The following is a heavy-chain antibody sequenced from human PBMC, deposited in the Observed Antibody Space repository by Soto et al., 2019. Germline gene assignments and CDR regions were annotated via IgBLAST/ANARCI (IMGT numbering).Heavy chain of an antibody. V-gene: IGHV2-5*01. CDR2: IYWNDDK. Sequence: QITLKESGPTLVNPTQTLTLTCTFSGFSLSTSGVGVGWIRQPPGKALEWLALIYWNDDKRYSPSLKSRLTITKDTSKNQVVLTMTNMDPVDTATYYCAHSMVRGLDYYYYGMDVWGQGTTVTVSS. D-gene: IGHD3-10*01. CDR1: GFSLSTSGVG. CDR3: AHSMVRGLDYYYYGMDV. J-gene: IGHJ6*02.